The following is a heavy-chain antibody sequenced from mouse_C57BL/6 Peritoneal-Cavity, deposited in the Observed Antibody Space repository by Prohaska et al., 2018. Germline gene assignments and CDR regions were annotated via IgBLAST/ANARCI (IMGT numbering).Heavy chain of an antibody. CDR1: GFTFSHYW. D-gene: IGHD4-1*01. CDR3: TKTAYSAMDY. Sequence: VKLEESGGGLVQPGGSMKLSCVASGFTFSHYWMNWVRQSTEKGLERVAKIRLNSDHYATHYAEYGKWRFTTSSVDTQSSVYLQMNNLRADATGIYYCTKTAYSAMDYWGQGPSVTVSS. CDR2: IRLNSDHYAT. V-gene: IGHV6-3*01. J-gene: IGHJ4*01.